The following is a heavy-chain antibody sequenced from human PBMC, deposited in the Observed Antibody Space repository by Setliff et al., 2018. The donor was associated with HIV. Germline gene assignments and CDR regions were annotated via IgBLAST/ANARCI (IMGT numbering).Heavy chain of an antibody. D-gene: IGHD6-19*01. CDR1: GYTFTTYG. J-gene: IGHJ6*02. Sequence: GASVKVSCKPSGYTFTTYGLSWVRQAPGQGLEWMGWISTYSDETSYAQNLQGRVTMTIDTSTSRAYMELRSLRSDDTAVYFCARLGSGWSDSYYYAMDIWGQGTTVTVSS. V-gene: IGHV1-18*01. CDR3: ARLGSGWSDSYYYAMDI. CDR2: ISTYSDET.